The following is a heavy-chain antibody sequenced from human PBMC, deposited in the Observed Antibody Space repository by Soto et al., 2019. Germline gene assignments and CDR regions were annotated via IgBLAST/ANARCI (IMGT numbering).Heavy chain of an antibody. J-gene: IGHJ2*01. CDR2: ISYDGSNK. V-gene: IGHV3-30*18. CDR1: GFTFSSYG. Sequence: GGSLRLSCAASGFTFSSYGMHWVGQAQGKGLEWVAVISYDGSNKYYADSVKGRFTISRDNSKNTLYLQMNSLRAEDTAVYYCAKGNLVEMATNNHWYFDLWGRGTLVTVSS. D-gene: IGHD5-12*01. CDR3: AKGNLVEMATNNHWYFDL.